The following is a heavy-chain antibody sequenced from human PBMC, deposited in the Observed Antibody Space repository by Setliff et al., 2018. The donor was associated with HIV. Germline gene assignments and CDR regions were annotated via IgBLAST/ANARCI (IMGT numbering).Heavy chain of an antibody. D-gene: IGHD2-15*01. CDR2: IHVSGST. Sequence: SETLSLTCTVSGGSMNANHWSWIRQSPGKGPEWIAYIHVSGSTYFNPSLSSRVTISIDTSNNQFSLNLNSVTAADTAVYYCVRHHDSDFSGDPDWFDPWGQGILVTVSS. CDR1: GGSMNANH. V-gene: IGHV4-59*08. J-gene: IGHJ5*02. CDR3: VRHHDSDFSGDPDWFDP.